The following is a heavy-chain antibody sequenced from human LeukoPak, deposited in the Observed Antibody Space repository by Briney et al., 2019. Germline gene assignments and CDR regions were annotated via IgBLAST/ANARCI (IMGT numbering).Heavy chain of an antibody. V-gene: IGHV4-4*07. CDR2: VYPTGST. Sequence: SETLSLTCTVSGASISSDYWGWIRQPAGKGLEWIGRVYPTGSTNFSPSLKNRVTMSIDTSKNQFSLNLSSVTAADTAVYYCAGLGGTNWYNWFDPWGQGTLVTVSS. D-gene: IGHD1-1*01. CDR1: GASISSDY. J-gene: IGHJ5*02. CDR3: AGLGGTNWYNWFDP.